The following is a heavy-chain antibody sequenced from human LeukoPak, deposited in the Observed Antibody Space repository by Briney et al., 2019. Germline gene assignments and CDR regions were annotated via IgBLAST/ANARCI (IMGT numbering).Heavy chain of an antibody. J-gene: IGHJ4*02. CDR3: AKDFYDNSGSRYDY. V-gene: IGHV3-23*01. CDR2: IDGGGGST. Sequence: GGSLRLSCTASGFAFSSYAMSWVRQAPGVGLEWVSAIDGGGGSTWHADSVKGRFTISRDNSKNTLYMQMNSLRAEDTAVYYCAKDFYDNSGSRYDYWGQGTLVTVSS. CDR1: GFAFSSYA. D-gene: IGHD3-22*01.